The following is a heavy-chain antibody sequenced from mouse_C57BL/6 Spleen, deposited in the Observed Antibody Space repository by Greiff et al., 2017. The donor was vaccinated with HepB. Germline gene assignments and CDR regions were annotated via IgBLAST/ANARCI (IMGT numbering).Heavy chain of an antibody. D-gene: IGHD2-4*01. CDR1: GFSLTSYA. J-gene: IGHJ4*01. CDR2: IWTGGGT. Sequence: QVQLKESGPGLVAPSQSLSITCTVSGFSLTSYAISWVRQPPGKGLEWLGVIWTGGGTNYNSALKSRLSISKDNSKSQVFLKMNSLQTDDTARYYCARRIYYEYDDYAMDYWGQGTSVTVSA. V-gene: IGHV2-9-1*01. CDR3: ARRIYYEYDDYAMDY.